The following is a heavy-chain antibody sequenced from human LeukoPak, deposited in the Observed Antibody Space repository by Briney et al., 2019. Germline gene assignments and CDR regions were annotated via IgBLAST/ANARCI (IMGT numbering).Heavy chain of an antibody. V-gene: IGHV1-2*02. D-gene: IGHD3-22*01. Sequence: ASVKVSFKASGYTFTGYYMHWVRQAPGQGLEWMGWINPNSGDTNYAQKFQGRVTMTRDTSISTAYMELSRLTSDDTAMYYCARDRTSGYGWFDPWGQGTLVTVSS. J-gene: IGHJ5*02. CDR2: INPNSGDT. CDR3: ARDRTSGYGWFDP. CDR1: GYTFTGYY.